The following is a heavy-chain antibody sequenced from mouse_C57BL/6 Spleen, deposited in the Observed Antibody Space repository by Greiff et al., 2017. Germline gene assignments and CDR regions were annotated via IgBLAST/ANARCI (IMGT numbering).Heavy chain of an antibody. V-gene: IGHV1-50*01. CDR1: GYTFTRYW. J-gene: IGHJ1*03. CDR2: IDPSDSYT. Sequence: QVQLQQPGAELVKPGASVKLSCKASGYTFTRYWMQWVKQRPGQGLEWIGEIDPSDSYTNYNQTFKGKATLTVDTSSSTAYMQLSSLTSEDSAVYYCARGYYGSSRYFDVWGTGTTVTVSS. D-gene: IGHD1-1*01. CDR3: ARGYYGSSRYFDV.